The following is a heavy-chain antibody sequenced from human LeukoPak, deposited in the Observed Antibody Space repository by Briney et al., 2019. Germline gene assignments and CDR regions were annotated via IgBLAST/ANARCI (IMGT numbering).Heavy chain of an antibody. D-gene: IGHD1-26*01. CDR1: GFTFSDYY. CDR3: ARENSGSYYDY. Sequence: PGGSLRLSCAVSGFTFSDYYMSWIRQAPGKGLEWISYISSSSSNYIYYADSLKGRFTISRDNSKNTLYLQMNSLRAEDTAVYYCARENSGSYYDYWGQGTLVTVSS. CDR2: ISSSSSNYI. J-gene: IGHJ4*02. V-gene: IGHV3-11*01.